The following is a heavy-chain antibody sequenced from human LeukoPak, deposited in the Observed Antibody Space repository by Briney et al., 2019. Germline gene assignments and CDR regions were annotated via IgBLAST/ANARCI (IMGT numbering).Heavy chain of an antibody. CDR2: ISSGSSNK. J-gene: IGHJ4*02. V-gene: IGHV3-48*01. D-gene: IGHD3-10*01. CDR3: ARDLGSPKER. Sequence: GGSLRLSCAASGFTFSSYSMNWVRQTPEKGLEWVSYISSGSSNKYYADSVKGRFTISRDNAKNSLFLQMNSLRVEDTAVYYCARDLGSPKERWGQGTLVTVSS. CDR1: GFTFSSYS.